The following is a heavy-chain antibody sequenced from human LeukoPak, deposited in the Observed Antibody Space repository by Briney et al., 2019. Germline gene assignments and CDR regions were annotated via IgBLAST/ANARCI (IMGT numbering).Heavy chain of an antibody. V-gene: IGHV4-39*01. CDR1: DGSISDSSYY. D-gene: IGHD3/OR15-3a*01. J-gene: IGHJ5*02. CDR3: GRADLDSEIYFPS. CDR2: IYYSGST. Sequence: SETLSLTCTVSDGSISDSSYYWGWIRQPPGKGLEWIGNIYYSGSTYYNPSLKSRVTISVDTSKNQFSLKIHSMTAVDTAVYYCGRADLDSEIYFPSWGRGTLVTASS.